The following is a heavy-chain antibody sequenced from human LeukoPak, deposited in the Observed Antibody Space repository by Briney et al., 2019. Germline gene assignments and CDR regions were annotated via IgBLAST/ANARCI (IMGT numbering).Heavy chain of an antibody. J-gene: IGHJ5*02. CDR2: INPNSGGT. CDR1: GYTFTCYY. Sequence: ASVKVSCKASGYTFTCYYMHWVRQAPGQGLEWMGWINPNSGGTNYAQKFQGRVTMTRDTSISTAYMELSRLRSDDTAVYYCARPFRGSFDNWFDPWGQGTLVTVSS. CDR3: ARPFRGSFDNWFDP. D-gene: IGHD1-26*01. V-gene: IGHV1-2*02.